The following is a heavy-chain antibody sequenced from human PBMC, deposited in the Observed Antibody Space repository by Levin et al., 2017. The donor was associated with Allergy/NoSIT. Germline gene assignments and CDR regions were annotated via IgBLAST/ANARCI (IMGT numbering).Heavy chain of an antibody. V-gene: IGHV3-23*01. CDR2: ISGSGGST. CDR3: AKDPFYSSGWIYYYYYMDV. D-gene: IGHD6-19*01. Sequence: GGSLRLSCAASGFTFSSYAMSWVRQAPGKGLEWVSAISGSGGSTYYADSVKGRFTISRDNSKNTLYLQMNSLRAEDTAVYYCAKDPFYSSGWIYYYYYMDVWGKGTTVTVSS. CDR1: GFTFSSYA. J-gene: IGHJ6*03.